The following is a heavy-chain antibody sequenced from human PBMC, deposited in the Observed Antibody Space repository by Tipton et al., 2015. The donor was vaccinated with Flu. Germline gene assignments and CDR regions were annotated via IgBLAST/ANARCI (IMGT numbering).Heavy chain of an antibody. CDR1: GFTVSAKH. CDR2: IYSTDAT. D-gene: IGHD1-14*01. J-gene: IGHJ6*02. Sequence: VQLVQSGGGLVQPGGSLRLSCAASGFTVSAKHMNWVRQAPGKGLEWVSVIYSTDATYYADSVKGRFTISRDTSKNTLYLQINSLRLEDTALYYCASTTSYYDYGMTVWGQGATVIVSS. V-gene: IGHV3-66*02. CDR3: ASTTSYYDYGMTV.